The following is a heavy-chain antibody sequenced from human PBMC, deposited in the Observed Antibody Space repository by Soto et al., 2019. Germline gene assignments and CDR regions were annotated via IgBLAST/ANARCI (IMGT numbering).Heavy chain of an antibody. CDR2: IYYSGST. Sequence: QVQLQESGPGLVKPSETLSLTCTVSGGSISSNYWSWIRQPPGKGLEWIGYIYYSGSTNYNPSLKSRVTISVDTSKNQFSLKLSSVTAADTAVYYCARRWGFTFDFWGQGTLVTVSS. CDR1: GGSISSNY. J-gene: IGHJ4*02. CDR3: ARRWGFTFDF. D-gene: IGHD1-26*01. V-gene: IGHV4-59*08.